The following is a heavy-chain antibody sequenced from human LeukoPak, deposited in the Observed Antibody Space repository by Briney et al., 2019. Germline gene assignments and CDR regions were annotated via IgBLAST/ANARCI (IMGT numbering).Heavy chain of an antibody. CDR1: GFTFSSYG. D-gene: IGHD5-18*01. V-gene: IGHV3-30*18. J-gene: IGHJ4*02. CDR3: AKVYSYGYGSNMDFDY. CDR2: ISYDGSNK. Sequence: PGGSLRLSCAASGFTFSSYGMHWVRQAPGKGLEWVAVISYDGSNKYYADSVKGRFTISRDNSKNTLYLQMNSLRAEDTAVYHCAKVYSYGYGSNMDFDYWGQGTLVTVSS.